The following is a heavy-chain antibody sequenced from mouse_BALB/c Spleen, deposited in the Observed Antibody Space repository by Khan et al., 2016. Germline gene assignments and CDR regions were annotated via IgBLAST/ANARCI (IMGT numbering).Heavy chain of an antibody. J-gene: IGHJ4*01. D-gene: IGHD1-1*01. CDR2: ISYDGSN. CDR3: AMCYYGSSYYYYAMDY. V-gene: IGHV3-6*02. Sequence: EVQLQESGPGLVKPSQSLSLTCSVTGYSITSGYYWNWIRQFPGNKLEWMGYISYDGSNNYNPSLKNRISITRDTSKNQFFLKLKSVTTEDTATYYCAMCYYGSSYYYYAMDYWGQGTSVTVSS. CDR1: GYSITSGYY.